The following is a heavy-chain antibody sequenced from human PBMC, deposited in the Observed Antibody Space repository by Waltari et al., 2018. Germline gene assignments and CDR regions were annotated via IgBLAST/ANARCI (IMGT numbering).Heavy chain of an antibody. CDR3: ARDDVAAAGRGIDY. V-gene: IGHV4-38-2*01. CDR1: GYSISSGYY. D-gene: IGHD6-13*01. CDR2: IYHSGST. J-gene: IGHJ4*02. Sequence: QVQLQESGPGLVKPSETLSLTCAVSGYSISSGYYWDWTRQPPGKGLEWIGSIYHSGSTYYNPSLKSRVTISVDTSKNQFSLKLSSVTAADTAVYYCARDDVAAAGRGIDYWGQGTLVTVSS.